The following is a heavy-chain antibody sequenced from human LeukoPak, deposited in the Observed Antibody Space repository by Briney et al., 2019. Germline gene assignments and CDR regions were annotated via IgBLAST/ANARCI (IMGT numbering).Heavy chain of an antibody. CDR3: ARGGYGSGSYYKTPRYYCDY. Sequence: LTLSCTASGFAFSVYAMSWIRQPPGKGLEWSGYIYHSGSTSYNPSLKSRVTISVDRSKSQFSLKLSSVPAADTAVYYCARGGYGSGSYYKTPRYYCDYWGQGTLVTVSS. J-gene: IGHJ4*02. CDR2: IYHSGST. V-gene: IGHV4-30-2*01. CDR1: GFAFSVYA. D-gene: IGHD3-10*01.